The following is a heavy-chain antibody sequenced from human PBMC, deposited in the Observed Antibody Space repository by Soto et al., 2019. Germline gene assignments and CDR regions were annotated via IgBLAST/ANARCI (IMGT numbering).Heavy chain of an antibody. CDR1: GWSFSVYY. D-gene: IGHD4-17*01. CDR2: INHSGST. Sequence: SETLSLTCAVYGWSFSVYYWSWIRQPPGKGLEWIGEINHSGSTNYNPSLKSRVTISVDTSKNQFSLKLSSVTAADTAVYYCARGFVPHDYGDYQGGYYFDYWGQGTLVTVSS. CDR3: ARGFVPHDYGDYQGGYYFDY. J-gene: IGHJ4*02. V-gene: IGHV4-34*01.